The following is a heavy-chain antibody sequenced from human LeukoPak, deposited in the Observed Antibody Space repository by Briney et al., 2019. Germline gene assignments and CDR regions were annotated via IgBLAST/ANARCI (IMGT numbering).Heavy chain of an antibody. V-gene: IGHV3-7*01. Sequence: GGSLRLSCAASGFTFSSYWMSWVRQAPGKGLEWVANIKQDGSEKYYADSVKGRFTISRDNSKNTLYLQMNSLRAEDTAVYYCARVLSQYYYYYGMDVWGQGTTVTVSS. CDR2: IKQDGSEK. CDR3: ARVLSQYYYYYGMDV. CDR1: GFTFSSYW. J-gene: IGHJ6*02.